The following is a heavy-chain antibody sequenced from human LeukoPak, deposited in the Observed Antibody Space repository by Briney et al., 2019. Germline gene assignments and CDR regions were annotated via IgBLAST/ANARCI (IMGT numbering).Heavy chain of an antibody. Sequence: SVKVSCKASGGTFSSYAISWVRQAPGQGLEWMGGIIPIFGTANYARKFQGRVTITADESTSTAYMELSSLRSEDTAVYYCARDGSLGYCSSTSCPNYYYYGMDVWGQGTTVTVSS. D-gene: IGHD2-2*01. CDR2: IIPIFGTA. CDR1: GGTFSSYA. CDR3: ARDGSLGYCSSTSCPNYYYYGMDV. V-gene: IGHV1-69*13. J-gene: IGHJ6*02.